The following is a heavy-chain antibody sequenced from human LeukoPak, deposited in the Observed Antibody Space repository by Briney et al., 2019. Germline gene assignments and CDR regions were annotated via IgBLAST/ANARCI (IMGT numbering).Heavy chain of an antibody. CDR1: GFNFSGSA. V-gene: IGHV3-73*01. CDR3: SRPGSYSTDDAFDI. Sequence: GGSLKLSCAASGFNFSGSAVHWVRQASGKGLEWVGHLRSKGNNYATAYTASVKGRFTISRDDSKSTAHLQMNSLKTEDTAVYYCSRPGSYSTDDAFDIWGQGTVVTVSS. D-gene: IGHD1-26*01. J-gene: IGHJ3*02. CDR2: LRSKGNNYAT.